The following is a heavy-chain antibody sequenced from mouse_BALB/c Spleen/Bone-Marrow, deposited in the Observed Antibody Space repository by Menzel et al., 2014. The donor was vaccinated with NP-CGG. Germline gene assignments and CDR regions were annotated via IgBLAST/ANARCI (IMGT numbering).Heavy chain of an antibody. Sequence: VKVVESGPGLVQPSQSLSITCTVSGFSLTSYGVHWVRQSPGKGLEWLGVIWSGGSTDYNAAFISRLSISKDNSESQVFFKMNSLQANDTAIYYCASQAYLCLDYWGQGTSVTVSS. CDR2: IWSGGST. V-gene: IGHV2-2*02. J-gene: IGHJ4*01. CDR3: ASQAYLCLDY. CDR1: GFSLTSYG. D-gene: IGHD3-2*02.